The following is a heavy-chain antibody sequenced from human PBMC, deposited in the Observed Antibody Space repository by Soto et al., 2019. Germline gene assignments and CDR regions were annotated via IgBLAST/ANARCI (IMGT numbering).Heavy chain of an antibody. V-gene: IGHV3-23*01. CDR3: ATQYGGSYSD. J-gene: IGHJ4*02. CDR2: ISDLGTST. D-gene: IGHD1-26*01. CDR1: GFTFSSYA. Sequence: GGSLRVSGAASGFTFSSYAMSWVRQAPGKGLQWVSTISDLGTSTYYADSLKGRFTISRDNSRNTLYLQMSGLTAADTAVYYCATQYGGSYSDWGQGTLVTVS.